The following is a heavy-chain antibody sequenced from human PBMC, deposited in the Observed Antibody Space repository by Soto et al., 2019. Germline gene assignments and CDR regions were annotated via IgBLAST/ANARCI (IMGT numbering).Heavy chain of an antibody. CDR3: ARAPLCDYRGGGMDV. Sequence: QFQLVQSGAEVKKPGASVKVTCKASGYTFTSYAMHWVRQAPGQRLEWMGWINAGNGNTKYSQKFQGRVTITRDTSASTAYMELSSLRSEDTAVYYCARAPLCDYRGGGMDVWCQGSTVTVSS. V-gene: IGHV1-3*01. D-gene: IGHD4-17*01. CDR1: GYTFTSYA. J-gene: IGHJ6*02. CDR2: INAGNGNT.